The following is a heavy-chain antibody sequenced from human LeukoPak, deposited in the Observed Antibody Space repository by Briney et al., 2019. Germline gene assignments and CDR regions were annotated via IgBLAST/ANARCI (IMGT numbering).Heavy chain of an antibody. CDR2: INPNSGGT. D-gene: IGHD5-24*01. V-gene: IGHV1-2*02. CDR1: GYTFTGYY. J-gene: IGHJ4*02. Sequence: ASVKVSCKASGYTFTGYYMHWVRQAPGQGLEWMGWINPNSGGTNYAQKFQGRVTMTRDTSISTAYMELSRLRSDDTAVYYCARGRIEMATISFDYWGQGTLVTVSS. CDR3: ARGRIEMATISFDY.